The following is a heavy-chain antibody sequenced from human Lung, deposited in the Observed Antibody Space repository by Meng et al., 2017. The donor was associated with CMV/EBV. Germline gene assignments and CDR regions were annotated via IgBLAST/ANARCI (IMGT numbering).Heavy chain of an antibody. CDR3: ASSEYSNRFDF. V-gene: IGHV3-74*01. CDR2: INSDGSST. CDR1: GVTFRNYY. J-gene: IGHJ4*02. D-gene: IGHD4-11*01. Sequence: GGSLRLXCAVTGVTFRNYYMHWVRQAPGKGLVWVSRINSDGSSTHYADSVKGRFSISRDNAKNTPHLQVNSLRAEDTAVYYCASSEYSNRFDFWGRGTLVTVSS.